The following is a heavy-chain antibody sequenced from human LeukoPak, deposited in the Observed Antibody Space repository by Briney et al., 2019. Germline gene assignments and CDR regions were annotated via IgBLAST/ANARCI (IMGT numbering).Heavy chain of an antibody. CDR1: GFTFSNYE. Sequence: GRSLRLSCAASGFTFSNYEMNWVRQAPGKGLEWVSYISSSGTTIYYADSVKGRFTISRDNAKNSLYLQMNSLRAEDTAVYYCASRAVAGTKNWFDPWGQGTLVTVSS. CDR3: ASRAVAGTKNWFDP. V-gene: IGHV3-48*03. CDR2: ISSSGTTI. D-gene: IGHD6-19*01. J-gene: IGHJ5*02.